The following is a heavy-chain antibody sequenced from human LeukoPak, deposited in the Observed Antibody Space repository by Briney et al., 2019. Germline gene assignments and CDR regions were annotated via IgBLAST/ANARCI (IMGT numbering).Heavy chain of an antibody. Sequence: PSETLSLTCSVSGGSIASSNYYWGWIRQPPGKGLEWIGNIFYGGSTSYNPSLKSRVTISVDKSKNQFSLKLSSVTAADTAVYYCARERADYGDLFFDYWGQGTLVTVSS. CDR3: ARERADYGDLFFDY. CDR2: IFYGGST. D-gene: IGHD4-17*01. CDR1: GGSIASSNYY. V-gene: IGHV4-39*07. J-gene: IGHJ4*02.